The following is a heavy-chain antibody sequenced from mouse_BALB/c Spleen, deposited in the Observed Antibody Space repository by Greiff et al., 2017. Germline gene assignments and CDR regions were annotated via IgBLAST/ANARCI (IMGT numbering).Heavy chain of an antibody. Sequence: VKLMESGPGLVQPSQSLSITCTVSGFSLTSYGVHWVRQSPGKGLEWLGVIWSGGSTDYNAAFISRLSISKDNSKSKVFFKMNSLQANDTAIYYCARGYDYAMDYWGQGTSVTVSS. CDR2: IWSGGST. CDR3: ARGYDYAMDY. J-gene: IGHJ4*01. CDR1: GFSLTSYG. V-gene: IGHV2-2*02. D-gene: IGHD2-14*01.